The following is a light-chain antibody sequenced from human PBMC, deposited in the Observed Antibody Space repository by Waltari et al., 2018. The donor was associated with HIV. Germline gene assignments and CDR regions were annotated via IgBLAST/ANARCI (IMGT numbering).Light chain of an antibody. CDR2: GNS. J-gene: IGLJ1*01. Sequence: QSVLTQPPSVSGAPGQRVTISCTGSSSNIGAGYDVHWYQQLPGTAPKLLIYGNSNRPSGVPDRFSGSKSGTSASLAITGLQAEDEADYYCQSYDSSLSGWGNVFGTGTKVTVL. V-gene: IGLV1-40*01. CDR1: SSNIGAGYD. CDR3: QSYDSSLSGWGNV.